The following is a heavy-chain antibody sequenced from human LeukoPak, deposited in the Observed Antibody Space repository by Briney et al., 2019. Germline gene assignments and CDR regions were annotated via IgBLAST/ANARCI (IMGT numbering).Heavy chain of an antibody. Sequence: ASVKVYCKASGGTFSSYAIRRVRQAPVPGLHLMGRLTPILGIANYAQKFQGRVTITADKSTSTAYMELSSLRSEDTAVYYCAREGPPHGVYYYDSSGSFDIWGQGTMVTVSS. CDR3: AREGPPHGVYYYDSSGSFDI. V-gene: IGHV1-69*04. CDR1: GGTFSSYA. J-gene: IGHJ3*02. D-gene: IGHD3-22*01. CDR2: LTPILGIA.